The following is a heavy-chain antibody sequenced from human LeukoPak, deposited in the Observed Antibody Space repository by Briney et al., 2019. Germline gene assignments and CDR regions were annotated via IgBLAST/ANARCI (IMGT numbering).Heavy chain of an antibody. CDR3: AGGTMVTSAYYYMDV. CDR1: GYSFNAYG. J-gene: IGHJ6*02. Sequence: ASVKVSCKAYGYSFNAYGITWVRQAPGQGLEWMGWISGDRDKANDAQRLPERVIMTTDTSTNTAYLEIRSLRSDDTATYYCAGGTMVTSAYYYMDVWGRGTTIIVSS. V-gene: IGHV1-18*01. D-gene: IGHD4-17*01. CDR2: ISGDRDKA.